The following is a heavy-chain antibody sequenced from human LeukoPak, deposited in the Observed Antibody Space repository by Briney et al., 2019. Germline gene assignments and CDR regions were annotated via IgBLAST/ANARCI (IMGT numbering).Heavy chain of an antibody. Sequence: SETLSLTCTVSGGSISSSNYYWGWIRQPPGKGLEWIGSISYSGGTYYNPSLKSRVTISVDTSKNQFSLKLSSVTAADTAVYYCARHGPYYYDSSGYYLRWGQGTLVTVSS. J-gene: IGHJ4*02. CDR2: ISYSGGT. V-gene: IGHV4-39*01. D-gene: IGHD3-22*01. CDR1: GGSISSSNYY. CDR3: ARHGPYYYDSSGYYLR.